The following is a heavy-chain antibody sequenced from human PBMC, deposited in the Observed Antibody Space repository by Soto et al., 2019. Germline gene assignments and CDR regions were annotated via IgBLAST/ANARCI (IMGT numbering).Heavy chain of an antibody. CDR1: GFTFSSYA. CDR2: ISGSGGST. D-gene: IGHD2-8*01. Sequence: EVQLLESGGGLVQPVGCLRLSCAASGFTFSSYALSWVRQARGQGLEWVSAISGSGGSTYYADSVKGRFTSSRDKSKNTLYLRMSSVRAQDTALYYCAKRGYCTNGVCYVSPYSFDYWGQGTLGTGSS. J-gene: IGHJ4*02. V-gene: IGHV3-23*01. CDR3: AKRGYCTNGVCYVSPYSFDY.